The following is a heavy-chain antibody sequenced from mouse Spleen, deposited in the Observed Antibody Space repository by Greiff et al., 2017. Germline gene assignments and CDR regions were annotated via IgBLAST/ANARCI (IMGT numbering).Heavy chain of an antibody. J-gene: IGHJ4*01. CDR2: IHPNSGST. Sequence: QVQLQQPGAELVKPGASVKLSCKASGYTFTSYWMHWVKPRPGQGLEWIGMIHPNSGSTNYNEKFKSKATLTVDKSSSTAYMQLSSLTSEDSAVYYCARDGNYGGRTPFYYAMDYWGQGTSVTVSS. D-gene: IGHD2-1*01. V-gene: IGHV1-64*01. CDR1: GYTFTSYW. CDR3: ARDGNYGGRTPFYYAMDY.